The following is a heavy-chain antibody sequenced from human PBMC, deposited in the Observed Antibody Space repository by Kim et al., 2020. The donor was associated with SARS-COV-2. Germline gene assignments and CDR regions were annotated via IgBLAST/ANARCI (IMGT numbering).Heavy chain of an antibody. V-gene: IGHV4-61*01. J-gene: IGHJ6*02. D-gene: IGHD2-2*01. Sequence: SETLSLTCTVSGGSVSSGSYYWSWIRQPPGKGLEWIGCIYYSGSTNYNPSLKSRVTISVDTSKNQFSLKLSSVTAADTAVYYCARREIVVVPAAFGPSGMDVGGQETTVTVSS. CDR2: IYYSGST. CDR3: ARREIVVVPAAFGPSGMDV. CDR1: GGSVSSGSYY.